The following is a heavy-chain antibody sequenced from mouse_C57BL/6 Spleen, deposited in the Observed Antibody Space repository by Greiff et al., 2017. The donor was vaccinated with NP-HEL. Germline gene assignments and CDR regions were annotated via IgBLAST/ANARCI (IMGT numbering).Heavy chain of an antibody. Sequence: EVQLQESGPELVKPGASVKISCKASGYSFTGYYMNWVKQSPEKSLEWIGEINPSTGGTTYNQKFKAKATLTVDKSSSTAYMQLKSLTSEDSAVYYCARAGSSQFAYWGQGTLVTVSA. CDR2: INPSTGGT. CDR3: ARAGSSQFAY. D-gene: IGHD1-1*01. V-gene: IGHV1-42*01. J-gene: IGHJ3*01. CDR1: GYSFTGYY.